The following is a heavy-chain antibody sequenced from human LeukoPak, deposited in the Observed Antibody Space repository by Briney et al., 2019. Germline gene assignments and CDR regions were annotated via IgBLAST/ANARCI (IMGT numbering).Heavy chain of an antibody. CDR1: GFTFDDYG. Sequence: GGSLRLSCAASGFTFDDYGMSWVRQAPGKGLEWASGINWNGGSTGYADSVKGRFTISRDNAKNSLYLQMNSLRAEDTALYYCARALAALAYYYMDVWGKGTTVTVSS. CDR2: INWNGGST. V-gene: IGHV3-20*04. CDR3: ARALAALAYYYMDV. J-gene: IGHJ6*03. D-gene: IGHD6-25*01.